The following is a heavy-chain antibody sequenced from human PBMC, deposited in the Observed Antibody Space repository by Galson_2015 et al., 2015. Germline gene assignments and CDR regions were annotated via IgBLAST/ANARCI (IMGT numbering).Heavy chain of an antibody. D-gene: IGHD6-19*01. CDR3: AKDPRIKSYSSGWYFAY. Sequence: SLRLSCAASGFTFSSYAMSWVRQAPGKGLERVSTISGGGGGTYYADSVKGRFTISRDNSKNTLYLQMNSLRAEDTAVYYCAKDPRIKSYSSGWYFAYWGQGTLVTVSS. J-gene: IGHJ4*02. V-gene: IGHV3-23*01. CDR2: ISGGGGGT. CDR1: GFTFSSYA.